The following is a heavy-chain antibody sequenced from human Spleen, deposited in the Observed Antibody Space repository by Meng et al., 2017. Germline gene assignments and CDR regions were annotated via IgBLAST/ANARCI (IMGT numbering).Heavy chain of an antibody. CDR1: GGFFSDYD. J-gene: IGHJ4*02. CDR2: INHSGGT. V-gene: IGHV4-34*01. CDR3: ARGPTTMAHDFDY. Sequence: QVQLQQWGAGLLTPSETLLLTCVVFGGFFSDYDWSWIRQPPGKGLEWIGEINHSGGTNYIPSLESRATISVDTSQNNLSLKLSSVTAADSAVYYCARGPTTMAHDFDYWGQGTLVTVSS. D-gene: IGHD4-11*01.